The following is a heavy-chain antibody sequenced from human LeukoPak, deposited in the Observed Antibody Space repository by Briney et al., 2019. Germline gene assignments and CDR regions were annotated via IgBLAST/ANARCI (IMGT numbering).Heavy chain of an antibody. J-gene: IGHJ4*02. CDR3: AKVVTGYCSTTSCPFDS. D-gene: IGHD2-2*01. V-gene: IGHV3-30*02. Sequence: PGGSLRLSCAASGLTFSTYGMDWVRQAPGKGLEWVAYIRYDGSNKNYADSVKGRFTISRDNSKNTLYLQMSSLRAEDTAVYYCAKVVTGYCSTTSCPFDSWGQGTLVTVSS. CDR2: IRYDGSNK. CDR1: GLTFSTYG.